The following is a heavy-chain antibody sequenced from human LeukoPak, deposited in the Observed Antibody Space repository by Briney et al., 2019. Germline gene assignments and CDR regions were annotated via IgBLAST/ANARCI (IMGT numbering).Heavy chain of an antibody. CDR1: GYTFTSYY. CDR2: INPSGGST. CDR3: ARAWYYDSSGSLGCSDY. Sequence: ASVKVSCKASGYTFTSYYMHWLRQAPGQGLEWMGIINPSGGSTSYAQKFQGRVTMTRDTSTSTVYMELSSLRSEDTAVYYCARAWYYDSSGSLGCSDYWGQGTLVTVSS. D-gene: IGHD3-22*01. J-gene: IGHJ4*02. V-gene: IGHV1-46*01.